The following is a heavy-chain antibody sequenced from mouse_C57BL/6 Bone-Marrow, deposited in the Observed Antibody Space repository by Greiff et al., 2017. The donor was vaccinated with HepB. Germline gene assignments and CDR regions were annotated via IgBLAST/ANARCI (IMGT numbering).Heavy chain of an antibody. CDR2: IHPNSGST. J-gene: IGHJ1*03. D-gene: IGHD1-1*01. CDR1: GYTFTSYW. CDR3: AAIYYYGSSYDWYFDV. V-gene: IGHV1-64*01. Sequence: QVQLKQPGAELVKPGASVKLSCKASGYTFTSYWMHWVKQRPGQGLEWIGMIHPNSGSTNYNEKFKSKATLTVDKSSSTAYMQLSSLTSEDSAVYYCAAIYYYGSSYDWYFDVWGTGTTVTVSS.